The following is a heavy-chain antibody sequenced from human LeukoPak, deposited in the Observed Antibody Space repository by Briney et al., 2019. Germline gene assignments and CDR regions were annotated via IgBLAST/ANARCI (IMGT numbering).Heavy chain of an antibody. Sequence: SETLSLTCTVSGGSISSYYWSWIRQPPGKGLEWIGYIYYSGSTNYNPSLKSRVTISVDTSKNQFSLKLSSVTTADTAVYYRARFQAAAGTHYYYYYGMDVWGQGTTVTVSS. CDR1: GGSISSYY. CDR2: IYYSGST. J-gene: IGHJ6*02. V-gene: IGHV4-59*01. CDR3: ARFQAAAGTHYYYYYGMDV. D-gene: IGHD6-13*01.